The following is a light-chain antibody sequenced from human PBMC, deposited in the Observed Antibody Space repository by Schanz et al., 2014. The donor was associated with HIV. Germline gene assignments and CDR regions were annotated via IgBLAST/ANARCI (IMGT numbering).Light chain of an antibody. Sequence: QSALAQPASVSGSPGQSITISCTGTSNDVGTTDRVSWYQQHPDKAPKLMIYEVSKRPSGVSNRFSGSKSGNTASLTISGLQAEDEADYFCATWDISRNGPVFGGGTKLTVL. V-gene: IGLV2-14*02. J-gene: IGLJ2*01. CDR2: EVS. CDR1: SNDVGTTDR. CDR3: ATWDISRNGPV.